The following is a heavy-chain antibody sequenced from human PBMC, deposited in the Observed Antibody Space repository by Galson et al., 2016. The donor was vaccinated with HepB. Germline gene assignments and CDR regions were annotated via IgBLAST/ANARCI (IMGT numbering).Heavy chain of an antibody. J-gene: IGHJ3*02. CDR2: ISHDGGNT. Sequence: SLRLSCAASGFTFISHGMYWVRQAPGKGLEWLAVISHDGGNTYYADSVRGRFTISRDNSRNTVYLQMNSLRAEDTAVYYCATRGGSIDAFEIWGQGTMVIVSS. D-gene: IGHD3-10*01. CDR1: GFTFISHG. CDR3: ATRGGSIDAFEI. V-gene: IGHV3-30*03.